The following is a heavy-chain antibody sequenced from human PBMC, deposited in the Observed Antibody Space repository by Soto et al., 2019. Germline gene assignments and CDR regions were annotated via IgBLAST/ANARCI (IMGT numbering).Heavy chain of an antibody. J-gene: IGHJ6*02. CDR1: GYTFTSYA. CDR2: INAGNGNT. D-gene: IGHD6-13*01. Sequence: ASVKVSCKASGYTFTSYAMHWLRQAPGQRLEWMGWINAGNGNTKYSQKFQGRVTITRDTSASTAYMELSSLRSEDTAVYYCARDREIAAAGTVYYYGMDVWGQGTTVTVSS. CDR3: ARDREIAAAGTVYYYGMDV. V-gene: IGHV1-3*01.